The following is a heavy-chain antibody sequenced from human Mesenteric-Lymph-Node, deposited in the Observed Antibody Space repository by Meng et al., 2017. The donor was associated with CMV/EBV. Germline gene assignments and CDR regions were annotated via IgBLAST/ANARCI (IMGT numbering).Heavy chain of an antibody. J-gene: IGHJ4*02. D-gene: IGHD2-2*01. CDR1: GYTFTSYG. CDR2: ISAYNGNT. Sequence: SGYTFTSYGISWVRQAPGQGLEWMGWISAYNGNTNYAQKLQGRVTMTTDTSTSTAYMELRSLRSDDTAVYYCAREHCSSTSCFPNYWGQGTLVTVSS. CDR3: AREHCSSTSCFPNY. V-gene: IGHV1-18*01.